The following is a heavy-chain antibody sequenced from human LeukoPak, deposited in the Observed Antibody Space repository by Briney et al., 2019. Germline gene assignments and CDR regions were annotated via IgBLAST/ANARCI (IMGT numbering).Heavy chain of an antibody. CDR1: GGSFSGYY. Sequence: PSETLSLTCAVYGGSFSGYYWSWIRQPPGKGLEWIGEINHSGSTNYNPSLKSRVTISVDTSKNQFSLKLSSATAADTAVYYCARGGIVGAPDYWGQGTLVTVSS. D-gene: IGHD1-26*01. J-gene: IGHJ4*02. CDR2: INHSGST. V-gene: IGHV4-34*01. CDR3: ARGGIVGAPDY.